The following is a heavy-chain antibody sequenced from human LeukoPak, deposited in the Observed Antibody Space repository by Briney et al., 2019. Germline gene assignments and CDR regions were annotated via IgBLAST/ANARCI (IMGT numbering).Heavy chain of an antibody. CDR3: AKSIAVAGMEDYYYYSYV. CDR1: GFTFSSYA. CDR2: IWYDGRNK. V-gene: IGHV3-33*06. Sequence: GGSLPLSCAASGFTFSSYAMHWVRQAPGKGLEWVAVIWYDGRNKYYADSVKGRVTISRDNSKNTLYLQMISLRAEDTAVYYCAKSIAVAGMEDYYYYSYVPGKGTTVTVSS. D-gene: IGHD6-19*01. J-gene: IGHJ6*03.